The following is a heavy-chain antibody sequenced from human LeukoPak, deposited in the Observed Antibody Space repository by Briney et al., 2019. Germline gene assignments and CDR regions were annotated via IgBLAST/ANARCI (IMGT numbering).Heavy chain of an antibody. D-gene: IGHD3-16*01. CDR1: GFTFSSSA. V-gene: IGHV3-15*01. Sequence: GGSLRLSCAASGFTFSSSAMSWVRQAPGKGLEWVGRIKSKTDGGTTDYAAPVKGRFTISRDDSKNTLYLQMNSLRAEDTAVYYCAKDWGEYFDYVWGSFTSFDSWGQGTLVTVSS. CDR2: IKSKTDGGTT. J-gene: IGHJ4*02. CDR3: AKDWGEYFDYVWGSFTSFDS.